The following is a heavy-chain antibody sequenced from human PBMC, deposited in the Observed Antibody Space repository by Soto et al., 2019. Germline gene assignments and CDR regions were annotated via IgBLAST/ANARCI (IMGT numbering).Heavy chain of an antibody. Sequence: ASVKVSCKASGYTFSSYGISWVRQAPGQGLEWMGWISAYNGNTNYAQKLQGRVTMTTDTSTSTAYMELRSLRSDDTAVYYCGSTHCGDDCSVLYSYYGMDVWGKGTTVTVSX. CDR3: GSTHCGDDCSVLYSYYGMDV. V-gene: IGHV1-18*01. CDR1: GYTFSSYG. D-gene: IGHD2-21*02. CDR2: ISAYNGNT. J-gene: IGHJ6*04.